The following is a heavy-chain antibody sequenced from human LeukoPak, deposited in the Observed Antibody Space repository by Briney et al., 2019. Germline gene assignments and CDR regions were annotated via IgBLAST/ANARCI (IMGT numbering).Heavy chain of an antibody. J-gene: IGHJ4*02. Sequence: GGSLRLSCAASGFTFSSYGMHWVRQAPGKGLEWVAVISYDGSNKYYADSVKGRFTISRDNSKNTLYLQMNSLRAEDTAVYYCAKDTRRDFVDCWGQGTLVTVSS. V-gene: IGHV3-30*18. D-gene: IGHD3-3*01. CDR2: ISYDGSNK. CDR1: GFTFSSYG. CDR3: AKDTRRDFVDC.